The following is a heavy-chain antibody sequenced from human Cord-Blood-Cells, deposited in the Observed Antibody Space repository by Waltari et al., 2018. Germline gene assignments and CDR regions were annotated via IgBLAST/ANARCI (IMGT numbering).Heavy chain of an antibody. J-gene: IGHJ3*02. CDR3: ARDYYGSGSYAFDI. V-gene: IGHV1-69*10. D-gene: IGHD3-10*01. CDR2: IIPILGIA. CDR1: GGTLSSYS. Sequence: QVQLVQSGAEVKKPGSSVKDSCKDSGGTLSSYSLSWGPQAPGQGLEWMGGIIPILGIANYAQKFQGRVTITADKSTSTAYMELSSLRSEDTAVYYCARDYYGSGSYAFDIWGQGTMVTVSS.